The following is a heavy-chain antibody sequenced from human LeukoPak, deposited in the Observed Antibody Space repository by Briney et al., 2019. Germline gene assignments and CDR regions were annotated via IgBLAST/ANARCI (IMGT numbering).Heavy chain of an antibody. CDR2: INSDGSST. J-gene: IGHJ4*02. CDR1: GFTFSSYW. CDR3: ARDSSRGSYTFDY. D-gene: IGHD1-26*01. V-gene: IGHV3-74*01. Sequence: QTGGSLRLSCAASGFTFSSYWMHWVRQAPGKGLVWVSRINSDGSSTSYADSVKGRFTIPRDNAKNTLYLQMNSLRAEDTAVYYCARDSSRGSYTFDYWGQGTLVTVSS.